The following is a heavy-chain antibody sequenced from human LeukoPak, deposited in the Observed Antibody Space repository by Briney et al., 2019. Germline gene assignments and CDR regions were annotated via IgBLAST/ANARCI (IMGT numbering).Heavy chain of an antibody. CDR1: AFTFSYNW. V-gene: IGHV3-74*01. CDR3: LGYYSGSPN. CDR2: ISSDGRTT. Sequence: GGSLRLSCAASAFTFSYNWMHWVRQAPGKGLVWVSRISSDGRTTHYADSVKGRFTISRDSAKNTLLLQMNDLRAEDTAVYYCLGYYSGSPNWGHGTLVTVSS. D-gene: IGHD3-10*01. J-gene: IGHJ4*01.